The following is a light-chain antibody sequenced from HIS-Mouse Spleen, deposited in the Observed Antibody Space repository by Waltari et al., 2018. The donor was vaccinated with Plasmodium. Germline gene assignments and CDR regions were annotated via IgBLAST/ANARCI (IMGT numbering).Light chain of an antibody. V-gene: IGLV3-27*01. CDR3: YSAADNNWV. CDR1: VLAKKY. J-gene: IGLJ3*02. CDR2: KDS. Sequence: SYELTQPSSVSVSPGQTARITCSGDVLAKKYARWFQQKPGQAPVLGIYKDSERPSGIPERFTGSSSGTTVTLTISGAQVEDDADYYCYSAADNNWVFGGGTKLTVL.